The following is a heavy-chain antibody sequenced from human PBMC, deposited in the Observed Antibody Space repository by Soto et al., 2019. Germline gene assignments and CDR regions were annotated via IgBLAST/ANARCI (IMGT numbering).Heavy chain of an antibody. CDR3: VRGGGQDNYFGP. CDR2: IFHSGST. J-gene: IGHJ5*02. D-gene: IGHD2-15*01. Sequence: QVQLQESGPGVVKPSQTLSLTCTVSGGSIDSGGYYWHWIRQHPGKGLEWIAYIFHSGSTHYNPSLRSRLTTSMDTSKNQFSLELSSVTAADTAVYYCVRGGGQDNYFGPWGQGTLVTVSS. V-gene: IGHV4-31*03. CDR1: GGSIDSGGYY.